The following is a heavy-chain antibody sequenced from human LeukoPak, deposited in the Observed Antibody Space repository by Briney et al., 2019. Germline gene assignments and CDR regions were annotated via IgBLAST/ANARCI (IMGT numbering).Heavy chain of an antibody. Sequence: SETLSLTCTVSGGSISSYYWSWIGQPPGKGLEWIGFIYYSGSTNYNPSLKSRVTISVDTSKHQFSLKLRSVTDADTAVYHCARGGSSSWRIGYYFDFWGQGTLVTVSS. J-gene: IGHJ4*02. D-gene: IGHD6-13*01. V-gene: IGHV4-59*01. CDR2: IYYSGST. CDR1: GGSISSYY. CDR3: ARGGSSSWRIGYYFDF.